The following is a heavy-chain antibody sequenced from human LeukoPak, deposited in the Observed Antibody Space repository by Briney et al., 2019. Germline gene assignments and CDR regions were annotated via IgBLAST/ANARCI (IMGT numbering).Heavy chain of an antibody. D-gene: IGHD3-10*01. J-gene: IGHJ4*02. CDR3: ASLLGDKTIFDY. Sequence: GGSLRLSCAASGFIFGSRWMSWVRQAPGKGLEWVASIKRDGSGEYYLDSVKGRFTISRDNAKNSLYFQMNSLRAEDTAVYYCASLLGDKTIFDYWGQGTLVTVSS. CDR2: IKRDGSGE. CDR1: GFIFGSRW. V-gene: IGHV3-7*01.